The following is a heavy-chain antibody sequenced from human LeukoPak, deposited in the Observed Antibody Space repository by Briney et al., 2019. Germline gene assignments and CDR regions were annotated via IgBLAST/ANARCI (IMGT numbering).Heavy chain of an antibody. CDR2: INPNSGGT. CDR3: ACRDGYNNDYYYYMDV. Sequence: ASVTVSCKASGYTFTGYYMHWVRQAPGQGLEWMGWINPNSGGTNYAQKFQGRVTMTRDTSISTAYMELSRLRSDDTAVYYCACRDGYNNDYYYYMDVWGKGTTVTVSS. J-gene: IGHJ6*03. V-gene: IGHV1-2*02. D-gene: IGHD5-24*01. CDR1: GYTFTGYY.